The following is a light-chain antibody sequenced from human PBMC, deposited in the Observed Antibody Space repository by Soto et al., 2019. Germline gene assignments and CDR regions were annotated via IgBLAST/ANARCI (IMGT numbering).Light chain of an antibody. CDR2: DAS. J-gene: IGKJ5*01. V-gene: IGKV1-5*01. CDR3: QQYNSYSIT. CDR1: QSISSW. Sequence: DIQMTQSPSTLSASVGDRVTITGRASQSISSWLAWYQQKPGKAPKLLIYDASSLESGVPSRSSGSGSGTEFTLTISSLQPDDFVTYYCQQYNSYSITFGQGTRLEIK.